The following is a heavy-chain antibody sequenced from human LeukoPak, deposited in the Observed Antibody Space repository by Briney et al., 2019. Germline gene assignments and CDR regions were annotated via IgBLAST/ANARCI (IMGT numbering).Heavy chain of an antibody. Sequence: SETLSLTCTVSGGSISSSGYYWGWVRQPPGKELEWIGSIYYSGSSHYNPSLKSRVSMSRDTAKNQFSLNLSSVTAADTAVYYCARGRIQLWPPNVRRGASHFDYWGQGTLVTVSS. J-gene: IGHJ4*02. V-gene: IGHV4-39*07. CDR1: GGSISSSGYY. CDR3: ARGRIQLWPPNVRRGASHFDY. D-gene: IGHD5-18*01. CDR2: IYYSGSS.